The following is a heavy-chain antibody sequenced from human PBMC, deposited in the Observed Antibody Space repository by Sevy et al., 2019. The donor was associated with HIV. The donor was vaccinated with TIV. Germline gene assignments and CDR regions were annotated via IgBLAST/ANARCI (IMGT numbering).Heavy chain of an antibody. Sequence: GGSLRLSCAASGFTFSSYGMHWVRQAPGKGLEWVASIRYDGSNKYYADSVKGRFTISRDKSKNTLDLQMNSLRAEDRAVYYCAKGPVAVARTVDGGGDYWGQGTLVTVSS. D-gene: IGHD6-19*01. J-gene: IGHJ4*02. CDR3: AKGPVAVARTVDGGGDY. V-gene: IGHV3-30*02. CDR1: GFTFSSYG. CDR2: IRYDGSNK.